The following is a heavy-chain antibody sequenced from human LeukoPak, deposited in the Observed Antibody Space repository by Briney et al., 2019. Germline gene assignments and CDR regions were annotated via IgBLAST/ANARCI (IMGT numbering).Heavy chain of an antibody. CDR3: ITPLPYSAQ. D-gene: IGHD2-21*01. CDR2: IKPKTDGETT. J-gene: IGHJ4*02. V-gene: IGHV3-15*01. Sequence: GGSLRLSCAASGFTVSSHYMSWVRQAPGKGLEWVGRIKPKTDGETTEYAAPVKDRFSISRDDSKSMMYLQMNSLKTEDTAVYYCITPLPYSAQGGQGTLVTVSS. CDR1: GFTVSSHY.